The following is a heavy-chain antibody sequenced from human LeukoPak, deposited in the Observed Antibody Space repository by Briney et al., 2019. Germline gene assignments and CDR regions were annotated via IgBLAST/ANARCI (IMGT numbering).Heavy chain of an antibody. J-gene: IGHJ4*02. V-gene: IGHV3-30*18. CDR2: ISYDGSNK. CDR3: AKEGNYYDSSGYLDY. CDR1: GFTFSSYG. Sequence: GRSLRLSCAASGFTFSSYGMHWVRQAPGKGLEWVAVISYDGSNKYYADSVKGRFTISRDNSKNTLYLQMNSLRAEDTAVYYCAKEGNYYDSSGYLDYWGQGTLVTVSS. D-gene: IGHD3-22*01.